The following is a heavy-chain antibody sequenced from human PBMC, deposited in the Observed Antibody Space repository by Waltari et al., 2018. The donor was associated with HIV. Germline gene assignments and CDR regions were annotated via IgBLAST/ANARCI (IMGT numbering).Heavy chain of an antibody. Sequence: QVQLQESGPGLVKPSETLSLTCAVSGYSISSGYYWGWIRPPPGKGLEWIGSIDHSGTTSYNPSLKSRGTLSVDTSKNQFSLKLSSVTAADTAVYYCARGEKDTAMVFDYWGQGT. V-gene: IGHV4-38-2*01. CDR1: GYSISSGYY. D-gene: IGHD5-18*01. J-gene: IGHJ4*02. CDR3: ARGEKDTAMVFDY. CDR2: IDHSGTT.